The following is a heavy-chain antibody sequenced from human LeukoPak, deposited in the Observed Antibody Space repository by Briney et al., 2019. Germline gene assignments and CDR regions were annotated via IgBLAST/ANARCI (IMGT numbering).Heavy chain of an antibody. CDR1: GGSIITTNW. Sequence: SETLSLTCAVSGGSIITTNWWSWVRQPPGKGREWIGEVSLKGATNYSPSLESRVSMSIDKSKNHLSLKLRSVTAADTATYYCTRESGAFSPFGFWGQGTLVTVSS. V-gene: IGHV4-4*02. CDR2: VSLKGAT. J-gene: IGHJ4*02. CDR3: TRESGAFSPFGF. D-gene: IGHD1-26*01.